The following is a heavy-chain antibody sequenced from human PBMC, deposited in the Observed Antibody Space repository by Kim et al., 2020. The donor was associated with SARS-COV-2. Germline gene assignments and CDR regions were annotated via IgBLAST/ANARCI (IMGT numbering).Heavy chain of an antibody. J-gene: IGHJ4*02. D-gene: IGHD5-18*01. Sequence: PSLKSRVTISVDTSKNQCSLKLSSVTAADTAVYYCARARYSYGSSHPLGYWGQGTLVTVSS. V-gene: IGHV4-59*01. CDR3: ARARYSYGSSHPLGY.